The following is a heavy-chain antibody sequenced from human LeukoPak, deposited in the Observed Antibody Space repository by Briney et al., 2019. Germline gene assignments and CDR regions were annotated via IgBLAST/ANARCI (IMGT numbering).Heavy chain of an antibody. CDR1: GGSISSYY. D-gene: IGHD4-17*01. V-gene: IGHV4-4*07. J-gene: IGHJ4*02. Sequence: PSETLSLTCTVSGGSISSYYWSWIRQPAGKGLEWIGRIYTSGSTNYNPSLKSRVTMSVDTSKNQFSLKLSSVTAADTAVYYCARGPHDYGDYRPFDYWGQGTLVTVSS. CDR2: IYTSGST. CDR3: ARGPHDYGDYRPFDY.